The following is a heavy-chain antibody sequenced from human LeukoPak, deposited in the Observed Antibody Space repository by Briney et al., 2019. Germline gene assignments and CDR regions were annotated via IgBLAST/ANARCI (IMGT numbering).Heavy chain of an antibody. Sequence: GASVKVSCKASGYTFTSYDINWVRQATGQGLEWMGWMNPNSGNTGYAQKVQGGVTMTRNTSISTAYMELSSLRSEDTAVYYCARGAYSGYDCNYWGQGTLVTVSS. CDR2: MNPNSGNT. V-gene: IGHV1-8*01. CDR3: ARGAYSGYDCNY. D-gene: IGHD5-12*01. CDR1: GYTFTSYD. J-gene: IGHJ4*02.